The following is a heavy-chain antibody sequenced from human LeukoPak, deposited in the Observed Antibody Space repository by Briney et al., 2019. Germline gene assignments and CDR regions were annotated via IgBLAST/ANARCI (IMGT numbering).Heavy chain of an antibody. V-gene: IGHV4-34*01. CDR2: ITHSGST. CDR3: ARHLTIFSPPFDY. D-gene: IGHD3-9*01. J-gene: IGHJ4*02. CDR1: GFTFSDYY. Sequence: PGGSLRLSCAASGFTFSDYYMSWIRQTPGRGLEWIGEITHSGSTNYNPSLKSRVTISVDTSKKQFSLKLTSVTAADTAVYYCARHLTIFSPPFDYWGQGTLVTVSS.